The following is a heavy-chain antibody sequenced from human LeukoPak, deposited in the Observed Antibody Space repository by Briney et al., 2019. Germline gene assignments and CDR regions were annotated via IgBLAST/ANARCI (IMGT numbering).Heavy chain of an antibody. V-gene: IGHV3-48*04. CDR3: ARVSGYYDSSGYYYFYRADYYYYMDV. CDR2: ISSSSSTI. D-gene: IGHD3-22*01. CDR1: GFTFSSYS. Sequence: GGSLRLSCAASGFTFSSYSMNWVRQAPGKGLEWVSYISSSSSTIYYADSVKGRFTISRDNAKNSLYLQMNSLRAEDTAVYYCARVSGYYDSSGYYYFYRADYYYYMDVWGKGTTVTVSS. J-gene: IGHJ6*03.